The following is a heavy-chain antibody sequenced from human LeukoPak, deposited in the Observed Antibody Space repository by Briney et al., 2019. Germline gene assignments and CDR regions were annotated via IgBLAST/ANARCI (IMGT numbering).Heavy chain of an antibody. J-gene: IGHJ3*02. Sequence: ASVKVSCKASGYTFTSYDINWVRQATGQGLEWMGWMNPNSGNTGYAQKFQGRVTITRNTSISTAYMELSSLGSEDTAVYYCARGQGTYSSSTALSDAFDIWGQGTMVTVSS. D-gene: IGHD6-6*01. CDR1: GYTFTSYD. CDR2: MNPNSGNT. V-gene: IGHV1-8*03. CDR3: ARGQGTYSSSTALSDAFDI.